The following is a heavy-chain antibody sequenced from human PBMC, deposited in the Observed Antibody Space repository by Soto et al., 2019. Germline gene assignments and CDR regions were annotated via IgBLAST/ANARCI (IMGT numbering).Heavy chain of an antibody. CDR3: ARDTYSSSSHYYYGMDV. V-gene: IGHV1-2*02. CDR2: INPNSGGT. D-gene: IGHD6-6*01. J-gene: IGHJ6*02. Sequence: ASVKVSCKASGYTFTGYYMHWLRQAPGQGLEWMGWINPNSGGTNYAQKFQGRVTMTRDTSISTAYMELSRLRSDDTAVYYCARDTYSSSSHYYYGMDVWGQGTTVTVSS. CDR1: GYTFTGYY.